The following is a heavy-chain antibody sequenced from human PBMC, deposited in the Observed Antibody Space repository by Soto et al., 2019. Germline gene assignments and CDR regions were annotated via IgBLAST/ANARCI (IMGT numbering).Heavy chain of an antibody. CDR1: GYIFTSNA. D-gene: IGHD6-19*01. V-gene: IGHV1-3*04. CDR3: ARGYTNGWYLDF. CDR2: VNTGNGDT. J-gene: IGHJ4*02. Sequence: ASVKVSCKAFGYIFTSNAIHWVRQAPGQTLEWMGWVNTGNGDTKYSQKFQGRVTMTRDTSARTVYMELSNLRSEDTAVYFCARGYTNGWYLDFWGQGALVTVSS.